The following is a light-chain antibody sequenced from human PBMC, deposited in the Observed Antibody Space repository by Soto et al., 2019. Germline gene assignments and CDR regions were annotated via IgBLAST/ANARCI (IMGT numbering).Light chain of an antibody. J-gene: IGKJ3*01. CDR2: DTS. CDR3: QQRSNWL. V-gene: IGKV3D-20*02. Sequence: EIVLMQSPGTLSLSPGEGATLSCRASQSVRSNYLAWYQQKPGQAPTVLIFDTSRRASGVPDRFSGSGSGTDFTLTISRLEPDDFAVYYCQQRSNWLFGPGTKVDIK. CDR1: QSVRSNY.